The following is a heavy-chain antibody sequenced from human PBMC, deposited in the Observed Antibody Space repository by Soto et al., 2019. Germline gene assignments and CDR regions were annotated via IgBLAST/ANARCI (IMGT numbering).Heavy chain of an antibody. V-gene: IGHV3-23*01. Sequence: GGSLRLSCAASGFTFSTYAMSWVRQAPGKGLEWVSAISGSGGSTYYADSVKGRFTISRDNSKNTLYLQMNSLRAEDTAVYYCAKDRDCSGGSCYYNYWGQGTLVTVS. D-gene: IGHD2-15*01. CDR2: ISGSGGST. J-gene: IGHJ4*02. CDR1: GFTFSTYA. CDR3: AKDRDCSGGSCYYNY.